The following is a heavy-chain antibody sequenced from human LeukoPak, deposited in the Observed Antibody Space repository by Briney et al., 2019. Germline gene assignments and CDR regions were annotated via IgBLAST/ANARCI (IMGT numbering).Heavy chain of an antibody. V-gene: IGHV1-2*02. CDR3: ARGREGHFDS. CDR1: GYTFTDYY. CDR2: INPNSGGT. J-gene: IGHJ4*02. Sequence: ASVKVSCRASGYTFTDYYMHWVRQAPGQGLEWMGWINPNSGGTNYAQKFQGRVTMTRDTSISTAYMELTRLRSDDTAVYYCARGREGHFDSWGQGTLVTVSS.